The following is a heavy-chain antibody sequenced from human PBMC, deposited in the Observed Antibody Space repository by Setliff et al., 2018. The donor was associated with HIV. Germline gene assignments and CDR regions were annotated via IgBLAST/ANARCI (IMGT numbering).Heavy chain of an antibody. CDR1: DYTFTTYW. J-gene: IGHJ3*01. CDR3: ARRDGRSMNAFQI. D-gene: IGHD2-21*01. V-gene: IGHV5-51*01. Sequence: PGESLTISCKALDYTFTTYWIAWVRRMPGEGLEWMGIIYPDDSDIRYNPSFQNHITISADKSIATAYLQLNNLKASDTATYYCARRDGRSMNAFQIWGPGTMVTVSS. CDR2: IYPDDSDI.